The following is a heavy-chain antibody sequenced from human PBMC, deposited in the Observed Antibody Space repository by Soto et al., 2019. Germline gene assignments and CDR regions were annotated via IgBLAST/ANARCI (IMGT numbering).Heavy chain of an antibody. CDR2: IDWDDDK. CDR1: GSSLSTSGMC. Sequence: SGPTLVNPPQTLTLTCTFSGSSLSTSGMCVSWIRQPPGKALEWLALIDWDDDKYYSTSLKTRLTISKDTSKNQVVLTMTNMDPVDTATYYCARLRDGYNLRYYYYGMEVWGQGT. D-gene: IGHD5-12*01. J-gene: IGHJ6*02. CDR3: ARLRDGYNLRYYYYGMEV. V-gene: IGHV2-70*01.